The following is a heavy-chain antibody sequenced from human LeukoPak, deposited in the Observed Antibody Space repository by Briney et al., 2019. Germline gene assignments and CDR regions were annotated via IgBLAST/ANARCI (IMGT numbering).Heavy chain of an antibody. V-gene: IGHV3-30*04. CDR2: ISYDGSNK. D-gene: IGHD3-9*01. CDR1: GFTFSSYA. Sequence: GRSLRLSCAASGFTFSSYAMHWVRQAPGKGLEWVAVISYDGSNKYYADSVKGRFTISRDNSKNTLYLQMNSLRAEDTAVYYCARGVREAWRYLDWSYYYYGMDVWGQGTTVTVSS. CDR3: ARGVREAWRYLDWSYYYYGMDV. J-gene: IGHJ6*02.